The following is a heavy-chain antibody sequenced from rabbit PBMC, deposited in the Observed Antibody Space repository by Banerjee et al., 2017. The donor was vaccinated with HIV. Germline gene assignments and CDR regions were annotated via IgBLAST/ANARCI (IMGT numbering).Heavy chain of an antibody. D-gene: IGHD6-1*01. CDR3: ARGDSSYVKFSL. CDR2: IYGGSGSS. Sequence: QEQLEESGGDLVKPEGSLTLSCKASGFTLSSSYWICWVRQAPGKGLEWIACIYGGSGSSYYASWPKGRFTISRPSSTTVTLQMTSLTAADTATYFCARGDSSYVKFSLWGQGTLVTVS. CDR1: GFTLSSSYW. V-gene: IGHV1S45*01. J-gene: IGHJ4*01.